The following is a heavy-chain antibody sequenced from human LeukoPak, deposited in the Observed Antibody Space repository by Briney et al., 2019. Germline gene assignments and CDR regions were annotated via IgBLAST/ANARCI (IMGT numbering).Heavy chain of an antibody. Sequence: PSETLSLTCAVYGGSFSGYYWSWIRQPPGKGLEWIGEMNHSGSTNYNPSLKSRVTISVDTSKNQFSLKLSSVTAADTAVYYCARGPWSRSLREGWYFDLWGRGTLVTVSS. V-gene: IGHV4-34*01. CDR2: MNHSGST. CDR1: GGSFSGYY. D-gene: IGHD5/OR15-5a*01. J-gene: IGHJ2*01. CDR3: ARGPWSRSLREGWYFDL.